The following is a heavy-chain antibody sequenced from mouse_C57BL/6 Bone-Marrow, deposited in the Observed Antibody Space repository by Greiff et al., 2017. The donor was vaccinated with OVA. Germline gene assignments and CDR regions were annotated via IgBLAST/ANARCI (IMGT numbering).Heavy chain of an antibody. V-gene: IGHV14-4*01. J-gene: IGHJ3*01. Sequence: EVQVVESGAELVRPGASVKLSCTASGFNIKDDYMHWVKQRPEQGLEWIGWIDPENGDTEYASKFQGKATITADTSSNTAYLQLSSLTSEDTAVYYCTTGPNWGFAYWGQGTLVTVSA. CDR2: IDPENGDT. CDR3: TTGPNWGFAY. CDR1: GFNIKDDY. D-gene: IGHD4-1*01.